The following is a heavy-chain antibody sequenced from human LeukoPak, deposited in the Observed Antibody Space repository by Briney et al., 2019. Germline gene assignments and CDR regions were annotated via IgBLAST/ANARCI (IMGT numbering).Heavy chain of an antibody. Sequence: PSETLSLTCAVYDGSFSDHYWSWIRQPPGKGLEWIGEINHSGSTNYNPSLRSRVTISVDTSKNQFSLKLNSVTAADTAVYYCARHYGPWGQGTLVTVSS. CDR1: DGSFSDHY. J-gene: IGHJ5*02. V-gene: IGHV4-34*01. D-gene: IGHD3-16*01. CDR2: INHSGST. CDR3: ARHYGP.